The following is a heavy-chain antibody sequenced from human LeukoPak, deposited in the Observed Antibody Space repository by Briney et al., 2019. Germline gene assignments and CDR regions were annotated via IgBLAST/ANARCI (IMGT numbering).Heavy chain of an antibody. V-gene: IGHV4-34*01. CDR1: GGSFSGYY. Sequence: PSETLSLTCAVYGGSFSGYYWSWIRQPPGKGLEWIGEINHSGSTNYNPSLKSRVTISVDTSKNQFSLKLSSVTAADTGVYYCARGRRIVVVTAILYYFDYWGQGTLVTVSS. D-gene: IGHD2-21*02. CDR2: INHSGST. CDR3: ARGRRIVVVTAILYYFDY. J-gene: IGHJ4*02.